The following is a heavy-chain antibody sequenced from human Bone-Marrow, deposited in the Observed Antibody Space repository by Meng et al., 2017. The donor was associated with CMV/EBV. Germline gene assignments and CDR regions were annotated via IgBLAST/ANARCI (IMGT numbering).Heavy chain of an antibody. CDR2: INHSGST. CDR1: GGSFSDYY. D-gene: IGHD1/OR15-1a*01. V-gene: IGHV4-34*01. J-gene: IGHJ4*02. Sequence: SETLSLTCAVSGGSFSDYYWSWIRQSPGRGLEWIGEINHSGSTNYNPSLMSRVTISVATSKNQFFLNLSPVTAADTAVYFCARGPTSRYWNNFFDYWGQGILVTVSS. CDR3: ARGPTSRYWNNFFDY.